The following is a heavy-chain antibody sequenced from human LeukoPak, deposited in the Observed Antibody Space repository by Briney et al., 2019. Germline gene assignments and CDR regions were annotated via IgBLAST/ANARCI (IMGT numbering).Heavy chain of an antibody. CDR2: IYTSGST. CDR3: ARDWGNYYYYYMDV. D-gene: IGHD3-16*01. CDR1: GGSFSSYY. V-gene: IGHV4-4*07. J-gene: IGHJ6*03. Sequence: SETLSLTCTVSGGSFSSYYWSWIRQPAGKGLEWIGRIYTSGSTNYNPSLKSRVTMSVDTSKNQFSLKLSSVTAADTAVYYCARDWGNYYYYYMDVWGKGTTVTVSS.